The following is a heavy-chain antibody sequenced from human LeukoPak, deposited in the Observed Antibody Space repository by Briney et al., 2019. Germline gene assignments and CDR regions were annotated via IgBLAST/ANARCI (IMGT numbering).Heavy chain of an antibody. J-gene: IGHJ4*02. V-gene: IGHV3-21*01. CDR2: ISSSSSYI. D-gene: IGHD3-3*01. Sequence: GGSLRLSCAASGFTFSGYSMNWVRQAPGKGLEWVSSISSSSSYIYYADSVKGRFTISRDNAKNSLYLQMNSLRAEDTAVYYCARDRGWSGGRPSDYWGQGTLVTVSS. CDR1: GFTFSGYS. CDR3: ARDRGWSGGRPSDY.